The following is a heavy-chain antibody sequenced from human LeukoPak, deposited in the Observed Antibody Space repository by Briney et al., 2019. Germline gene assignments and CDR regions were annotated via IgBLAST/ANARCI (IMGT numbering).Heavy chain of an antibody. D-gene: IGHD6-19*01. CDR1: GGSIIGYW. V-gene: IGHV4-59*01. J-gene: IGHJ5*02. Sequence: SETLSLTCTVSGGSIIGYWWSWIRQPPGKGLEWIGNIRYNGNTYSNPSLKSRVTVSVDTSKNQFSMKLSSVTAADTAMYYCARYAALSGPNWLDPWGRGTLVTVSS. CDR2: IRYNGNT. CDR3: ARYAALSGPNWLDP.